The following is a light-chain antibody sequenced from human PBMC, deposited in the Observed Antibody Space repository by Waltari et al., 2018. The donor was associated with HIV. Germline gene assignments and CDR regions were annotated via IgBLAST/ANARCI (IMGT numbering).Light chain of an antibody. CDR3: SSYAGSNTLV. J-gene: IGLJ2*01. V-gene: IGLV2-8*01. CDR2: EVS. Sequence: QSALTQPPSASGSPGQSVTISCPGTSSNVGGYNYSSWFQQQPGKAPKLMIYEVSKRPSGVPDRFFGSKSGNTASLTVSGLRPDDEADYYCSSYAGSNTLVFGGGTKLTVL. CDR1: SSNVGGYNY.